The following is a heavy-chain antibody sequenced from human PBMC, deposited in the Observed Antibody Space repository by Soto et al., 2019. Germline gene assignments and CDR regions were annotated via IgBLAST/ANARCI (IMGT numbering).Heavy chain of an antibody. CDR2: IIPIFGTA. Sequence: ASVKVSCKASGGTFSSYAISWVRQAPGQGLEWMGGIIPIFGTANYAQKFQGRVTITADESTSTAYMELSSLRSEDTAVYYCARVVTYYYDSSGYYGINYFDYWGQGTLVTVSS. D-gene: IGHD3-22*01. CDR3: ARVVTYYYDSSGYYGINYFDY. J-gene: IGHJ4*02. V-gene: IGHV1-69*13. CDR1: GGTFSSYA.